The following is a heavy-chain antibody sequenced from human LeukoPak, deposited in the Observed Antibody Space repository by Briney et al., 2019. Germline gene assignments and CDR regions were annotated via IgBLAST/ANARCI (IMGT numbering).Heavy chain of an antibody. CDR3: ALHGGSI. V-gene: IGHV3-23*01. D-gene: IGHD6-25*01. CDR2: ISGSGVST. J-gene: IGHJ3*02. Sequence: GGSLRLSCVASGFTFSSFAMSWVRQAPGKGLEWVSTISGSGVSTYYADSVKGRFTISRDNSKNTLYLQMNSLRAEDTAVYYCALHGGSIWGQGTMVTVSS. CDR1: GFTFSSFA.